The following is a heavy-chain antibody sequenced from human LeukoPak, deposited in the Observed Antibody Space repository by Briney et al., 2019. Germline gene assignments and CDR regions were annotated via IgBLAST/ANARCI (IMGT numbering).Heavy chain of an antibody. J-gene: IGHJ3*02. Sequence: GESLKISCKGSGYSFTSYWIAWVRQMPGKGLEWMGVIYVGDSDTRYSRSFQGQVTISADKSISTAYLQWSSLKASDTAMYYCATNIIAAAGTVAFDIWGQGTMVTVSS. D-gene: IGHD6-13*01. CDR1: GYSFTSYW. CDR2: IYVGDSDT. V-gene: IGHV5-51*01. CDR3: ATNIIAAAGTVAFDI.